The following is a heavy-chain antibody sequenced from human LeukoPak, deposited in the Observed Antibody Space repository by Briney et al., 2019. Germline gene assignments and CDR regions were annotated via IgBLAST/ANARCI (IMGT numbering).Heavy chain of an antibody. CDR3: ARDREDIVVVPAAKGGYYYYYMDV. J-gene: IGHJ6*03. V-gene: IGHV1-69*05. CDR2: IIPIFGTA. Sequence: ASVKVSCKASGGTFSSYAISWVRQAPGQGLEWMGGIIPIFGTANCAQKFQGRVTITTDESTNTAYMELSSLRSEDTAVYYCARDREDIVVVPAAKGGYYYYYMDVWGKGTTVTVSS. D-gene: IGHD2-2*01. CDR1: GGTFSSYA.